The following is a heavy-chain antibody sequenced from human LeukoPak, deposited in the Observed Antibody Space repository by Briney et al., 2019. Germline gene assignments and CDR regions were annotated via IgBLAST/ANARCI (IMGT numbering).Heavy chain of an antibody. Sequence: GGSLTLSCAASGFTFSSYAMSWVRQAPGKGLEWVSAISGSGDRTYSADSVKGRFTISRGNPKRTLYLQMNSLRAEDTAVYYCAKALADGGSFDHWGQGTLVTVSS. CDR3: AKALADGGSFDH. D-gene: IGHD4-23*01. CDR2: ISGSGDRT. J-gene: IGHJ4*02. CDR1: GFTFSSYA. V-gene: IGHV3-23*01.